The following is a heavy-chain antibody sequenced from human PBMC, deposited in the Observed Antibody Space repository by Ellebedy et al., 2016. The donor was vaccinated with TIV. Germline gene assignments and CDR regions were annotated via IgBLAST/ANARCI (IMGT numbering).Heavy chain of an antibody. Sequence: AASVKVSCKASGYPFTTYGISWVRQAPGQGLEWMGIINPGGGSTIYAQKLQGRVTMTRDTSTSTVYMELSSLTSEDTAVYYCARRSSERRLNAMDVWGQGTTVIVSS. CDR3: ARRSSERRLNAMDV. CDR2: INPGGGST. J-gene: IGHJ6*02. CDR1: GYPFTTYG. V-gene: IGHV1-46*04. D-gene: IGHD3-10*01.